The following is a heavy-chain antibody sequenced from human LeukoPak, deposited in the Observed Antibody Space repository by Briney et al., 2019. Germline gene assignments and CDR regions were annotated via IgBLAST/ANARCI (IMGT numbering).Heavy chain of an antibody. J-gene: IGHJ4*02. Sequence: SETLSLTCIVPGGSISSSSYYWGSIRQPPGKGLEWIGSIYFSGTTYYSPSLKSRVTISVDTSKNHFSLKLSSVTAADTAVYYCARHPKKNGIVGATIYDGGQGSLVTVSS. CDR2: IYFSGTT. CDR1: GGSISSSSYY. D-gene: IGHD1-26*01. CDR3: ARHPKKNGIVGATIYD. V-gene: IGHV4-39*01.